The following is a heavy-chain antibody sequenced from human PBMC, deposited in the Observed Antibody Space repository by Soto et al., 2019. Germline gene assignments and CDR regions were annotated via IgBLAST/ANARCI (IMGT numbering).Heavy chain of an antibody. CDR2: IIPIFGTA. D-gene: IGHD2-15*01. CDR3: AVKYCSGGSCYAYYYGMDV. Sequence: QVQLVQSGAEVKKPGSSVKVSCKASGGTFSSYAISWVRQAPGQGLEWMGGIIPIFGTANYAQKFQGRVTITAHESTSTAYMELSSLRSEDTAVYYCAVKYCSGGSCYAYYYGMDVWGQGTTVTVSS. V-gene: IGHV1-69*01. J-gene: IGHJ6*02. CDR1: GGTFSSYA.